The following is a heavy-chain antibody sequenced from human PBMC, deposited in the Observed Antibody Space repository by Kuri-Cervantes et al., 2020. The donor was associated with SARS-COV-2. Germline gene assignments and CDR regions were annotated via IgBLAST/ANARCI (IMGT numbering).Heavy chain of an antibody. J-gene: IGHJ5*02. CDR1: GFTFSSYG. CDR3: AKSRGPFSLSVILSGLDP. CDR2: ISNEGSNK. V-gene: IGHV3-30*18. Sequence: GESLKISCAASGFTFSSYGMHWVRQAPGRGPEWVAVISNEGSNKHYSDSVKGRFTISRDNSKSEVYLQINSLRPEDTATYYCAKSRGPFSLSVILSGLDPWGRGTLVTVSS. D-gene: IGHD2-21*01.